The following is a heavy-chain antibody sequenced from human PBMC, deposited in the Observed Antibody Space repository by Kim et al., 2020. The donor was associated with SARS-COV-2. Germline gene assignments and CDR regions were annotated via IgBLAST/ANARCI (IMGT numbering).Heavy chain of an antibody. CDR3: ARDFGVPWPGALYYSYYFDY. D-gene: IGHD3-22*01. Sequence: SQTLSLTCAISGDSVSSNSAAWNWIRQSPSRGLEWLGRTYYRSKWYNDYAVSVKSRITINPDTSKNQFSLQLNSVTPEDTAVYYCARDFGVPWPGALYYSYYFDYWGQGTLVTVSS. J-gene: IGHJ4*02. V-gene: IGHV6-1*01. CDR1: GDSVSSNSAA. CDR2: TYYRSKWYN.